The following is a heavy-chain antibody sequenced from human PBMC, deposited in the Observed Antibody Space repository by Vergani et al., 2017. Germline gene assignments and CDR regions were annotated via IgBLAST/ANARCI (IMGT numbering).Heavy chain of an antibody. V-gene: IGHV3-9*01. Sequence: EVQLVESGGGLVQPGRSLRLSCAASGFTFDDYAMHWVRQPPGKGLEWVSGISWNSGSIVYADSVKGRFTISRDKAKNSLYLQMNSLRAEDTALYSCAKGDTLGDDYWGQGTLVTVSS. J-gene: IGHJ4*02. CDR2: ISWNSGSI. CDR3: AKGDTLGDDY. D-gene: IGHD3-10*01. CDR1: GFTFDDYA.